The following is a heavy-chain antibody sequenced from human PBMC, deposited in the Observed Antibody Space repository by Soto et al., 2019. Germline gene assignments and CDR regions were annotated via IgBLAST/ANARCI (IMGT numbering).Heavy chain of an antibody. CDR1: GFTFSSYA. CDR2: IGSSGDDT. Sequence: EVQLVESGGDLVQPGGSLRLSCAASGFTFSSYAMRWVRQAAGKGLEWVSAIGSSGDDTYYADSVKGRFTISRDNSKNTVYLQMNSLKAEETAVYYCAKDSYDSCGYKRRKYGMDVWGRGTTVTVSS. J-gene: IGHJ6*02. CDR3: AKDSYDSCGYKRRKYGMDV. V-gene: IGHV3-23*04. D-gene: IGHD3-22*01.